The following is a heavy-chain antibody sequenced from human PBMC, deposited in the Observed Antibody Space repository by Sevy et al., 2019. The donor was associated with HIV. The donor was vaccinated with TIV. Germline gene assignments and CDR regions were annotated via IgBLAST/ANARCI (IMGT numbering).Heavy chain of an antibody. V-gene: IGHV5-51*01. CDR1: GYRFTSYW. CDR2: IYPDDSDT. CDR3: ARRGYYDSSGYYTYGMDV. Sequence: GESLKISCKGSGYRFTSYWIGWVRQMPGKGLEWMGIIYPDDSDTRYSPSFQGQVTISAEKSITTAYLQWTSLKASDTAIYYCARRGYYDSSGYYTYGMDVWGQGTTVTVSS. J-gene: IGHJ6*02. D-gene: IGHD3-22*01.